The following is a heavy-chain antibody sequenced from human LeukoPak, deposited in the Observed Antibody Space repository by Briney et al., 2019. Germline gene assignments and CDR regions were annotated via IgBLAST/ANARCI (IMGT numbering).Heavy chain of an antibody. CDR1: GYSFTNYW. CDR2: IYPGDSDT. CDR3: ARLSSYNYDSSGYYPDDFDI. D-gene: IGHD3-22*01. J-gene: IGHJ3*02. V-gene: IGHV5-51*01. Sequence: GESLKISCKGSGYSFTNYWIAWVRQMPGKGLEWMGIIYPGDSDTRESPSFQGQVTISADKSISTAYLQWSSLKASDTAMYYCARLSSYNYDSSGYYPDDFDIWGQGTMVTVSS.